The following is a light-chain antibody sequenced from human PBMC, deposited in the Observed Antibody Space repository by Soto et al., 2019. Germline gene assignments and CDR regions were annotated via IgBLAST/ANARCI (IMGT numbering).Light chain of an antibody. CDR1: QSVSGW. Sequence: DIQMTHSPSTLSASVVDRVTITCLASQSVSGWLAWYQQKPGEAPKLLIYDASALPRGVPSRFSGSGSGTKFTLTIASLQPDDFATYYCQKYETFSGKFGPGTKVDIK. CDR3: QKYETFSGK. CDR2: DAS. J-gene: IGKJ1*01. V-gene: IGKV1-5*01.